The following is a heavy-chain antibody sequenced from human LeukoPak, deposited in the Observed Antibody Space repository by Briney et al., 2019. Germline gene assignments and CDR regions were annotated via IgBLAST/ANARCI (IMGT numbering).Heavy chain of an antibody. CDR3: ARGGIAVPGYYYFYYMDV. J-gene: IGHJ6*03. CDR2: LYTSGET. Sequence: PSETLSLTCSVSGDSLSGCYWSWLRQAAGEGLERIGRLYTSGETNYNPSLKSRIAMSFDTSRNQFSLRLTSVTAADTAVYFCARGGIAVPGYYYFYYMDVWGKGTTVTVSS. V-gene: IGHV4-4*07. CDR1: GDSLSGCY. D-gene: IGHD6-19*01.